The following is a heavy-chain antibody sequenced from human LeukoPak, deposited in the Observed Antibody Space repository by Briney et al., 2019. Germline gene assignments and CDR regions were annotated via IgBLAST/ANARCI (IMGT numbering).Heavy chain of an antibody. D-gene: IGHD3-10*01. J-gene: IGHJ4*02. Sequence: GVSLRLLCGVSGFTYSIYDMICARQAPGKARECVLDLSGSGSTTYYADTVEGRFTISRDKSKNTLNLKVNSLRAKDTAVYYGANTSPEYMVRGVIIDYWGQGTLVTVSS. CDR3: ANTSPEYMVRGVIIDY. V-gene: IGHV3-23*01. CDR2: LSGSGSTT. CDR1: GFTYSIYD.